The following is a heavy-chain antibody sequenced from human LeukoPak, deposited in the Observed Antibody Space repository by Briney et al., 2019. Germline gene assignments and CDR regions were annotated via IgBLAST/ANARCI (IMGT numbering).Heavy chain of an antibody. V-gene: IGHV3-30*04. CDR2: ISYDGSNK. J-gene: IGHJ4*02. Sequence: GRSLRLSCAASGFTFSNYAMHWVRQAPGKGLEWVAVISYDGSNKYFADSVKGRFTISRDNSKNTLYLQMNSLRAEDTAVYYCARDQLGFDYWGQGTLVTVSS. CDR1: GFTFSNYA. D-gene: IGHD1-1*01. CDR3: ARDQLGFDY.